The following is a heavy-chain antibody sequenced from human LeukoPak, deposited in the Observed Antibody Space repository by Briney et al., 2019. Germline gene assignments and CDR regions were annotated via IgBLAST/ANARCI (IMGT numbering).Heavy chain of an antibody. CDR3: ARGSGWYRVDY. CDR2: IYYSGGT. V-gene: IGHV4-31*03. D-gene: IGHD6-19*01. CDR1: GGSISSGGYY. J-gene: IGHJ4*02. Sequence: SETLSLTCTVSGGSISSGGYYWSWIRQHPGKGLEWIGYIYYSGGTYYNPSLKSRVTISVDTSKNQFSLKLSSVTAAETAVYYCARGSGWYRVDYWGQGTLVTVSS.